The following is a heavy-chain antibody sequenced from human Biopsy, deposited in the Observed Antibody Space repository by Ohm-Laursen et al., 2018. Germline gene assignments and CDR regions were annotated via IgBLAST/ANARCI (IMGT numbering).Heavy chain of an antibody. J-gene: IGHJ6*02. CDR3: AKDLSVYYYYGIDV. CDR2: ISYDQITK. V-gene: IGHV3-30*18. Sequence: SLRLSCAASGFTFRTCGMHWVRLAPGKGLKWVAVISYDQITKHYADSVRGRFTISRDNSKNTLYLQVNSLRAEDTAVYYCAKDLSVYYYYGIDVWGQGTTVTVSS. CDR1: GFTFRTCG. D-gene: IGHD5/OR15-5a*01.